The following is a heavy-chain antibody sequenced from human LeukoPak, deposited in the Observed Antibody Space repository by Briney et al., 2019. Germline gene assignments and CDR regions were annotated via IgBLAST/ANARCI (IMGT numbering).Heavy chain of an antibody. J-gene: IGHJ4*02. CDR2: IYYSGST. CDR3: ARMGAGDYLSFDY. V-gene: IGHV4-59*08. CDR1: GGSLSSYY. Sequence: SETLSLTCTVSGGSLSSYYWSWIRQPPGKGLEWIGYIYYSGSTNYNPSLKSRVTISVDTSKNQFSLKLSSVTAADTAVYYCARMGAGDYLSFDYWGQGTLVTVSS. D-gene: IGHD4-17*01.